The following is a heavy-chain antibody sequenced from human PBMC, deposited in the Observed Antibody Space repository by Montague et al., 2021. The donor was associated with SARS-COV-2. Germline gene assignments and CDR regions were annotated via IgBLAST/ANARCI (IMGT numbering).Heavy chain of an antibody. V-gene: IGHV3-21*01. CDR1: GFTFSSYS. Sequence: SRRLSCAASGFTFSSYSMNWVRQAPGEGLEWVSSISRSSSYKNYADSVKGRFTISRDNAKNSLYLRMNSLRAEDTAVYYCARDVEGTGDYRLIIGAISWYFDLWGRGTLITVSS. CDR2: ISRSSSYK. CDR3: ARDVEGTGDYRLIIGAISWYFDL. J-gene: IGHJ2*01. D-gene: IGHD4-17*01.